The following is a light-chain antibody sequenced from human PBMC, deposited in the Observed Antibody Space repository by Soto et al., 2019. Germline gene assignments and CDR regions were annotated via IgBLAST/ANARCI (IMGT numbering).Light chain of an antibody. CDR3: QQYDRSPLT. V-gene: IGKV3-20*01. CDR1: VSVSRSY. J-gene: IGKJ1*01. Sequence: EIVLTQSPGTLSLSPGERATLSCRARVSVSRSYLAWYQQKPGQAPRLLIDGASSRATGIPDRFSGSGSGTDFTLTISRLEPEDFAVYYCQQYDRSPLTFGQGTKVEIK. CDR2: GAS.